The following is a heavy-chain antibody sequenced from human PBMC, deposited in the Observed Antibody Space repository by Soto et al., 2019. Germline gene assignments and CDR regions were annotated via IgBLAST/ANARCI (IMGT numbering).Heavy chain of an antibody. CDR3: AKWNGYGDY. CDR2: VSGGSGST. D-gene: IGHD1-1*01. J-gene: IGHJ4*02. Sequence: ESGGGLVQPGGSLRLSCAVSGFSFSTYGVTWVRQAPGKGLEWVSGVSGGSGSTHYADSVKGRFTITGDNSKNTVYLQMNSLRVEDTAVYYCAKWNGYGDYWGQGTLVTVSS. V-gene: IGHV3-23*01. CDR1: GFSFSTYG.